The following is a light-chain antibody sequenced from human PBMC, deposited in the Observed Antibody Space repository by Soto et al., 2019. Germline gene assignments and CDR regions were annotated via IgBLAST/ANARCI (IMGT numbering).Light chain of an antibody. J-gene: IGKJ1*01. CDR1: QSIRMF. CDR2: TAS. CDR3: QQTDSTTWT. V-gene: IGKV1-39*01. Sequence: DIQMTKSTSSLSASGGDRVTITCRASQSIRMFLNWYQPKPGKDPKLLIYTASTLQSGVPSRFRGSGSVTDFTLTISSLQPEDFATYYCQQTDSTTWTFGQGNKVEIK.